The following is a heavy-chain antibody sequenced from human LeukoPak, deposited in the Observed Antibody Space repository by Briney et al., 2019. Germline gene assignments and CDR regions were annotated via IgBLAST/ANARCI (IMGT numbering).Heavy chain of an antibody. D-gene: IGHD3-3*01. CDR1: GYTFTSYD. V-gene: IGHV1-8*03. Sequence: GASVKVSCKASGYTFTSYDINWVRQATGQGLEWMGWMNPNSGNTGYAQKFQGRVTITRNTSISTVYMELSSLRSEDTAVYYCARVLSYDPSLSWFDPWGQGTLVTVSS. J-gene: IGHJ5*02. CDR2: MNPNSGNT. CDR3: ARVLSYDPSLSWFDP.